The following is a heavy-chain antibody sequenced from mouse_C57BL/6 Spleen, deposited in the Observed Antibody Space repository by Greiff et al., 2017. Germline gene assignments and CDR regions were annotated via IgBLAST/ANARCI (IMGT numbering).Heavy chain of an antibody. CDR1: GYTFTSYW. Sequence: QVQLKQPGAELVKPGASVKLSCKASGYTFTSYWMQWVKQRPGQGLEWIGEIDPSVSYTNYNQKFKGKATLTVDTSSSTAYMQLSSLTSEDSAVYYCARLYYDYGYFDYWGQGTTLTVSS. CDR2: IDPSVSYT. J-gene: IGHJ2*01. V-gene: IGHV1-50*01. D-gene: IGHD2-4*01. CDR3: ARLYYDYGYFDY.